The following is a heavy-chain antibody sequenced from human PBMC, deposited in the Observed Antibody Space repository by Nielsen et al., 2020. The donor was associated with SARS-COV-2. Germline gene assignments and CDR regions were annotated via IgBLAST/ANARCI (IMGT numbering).Heavy chain of an antibody. CDR3: ASHGTFDH. CDR2: IKEDGSEK. J-gene: IGHJ4*02. CDR1: GFIFRNYA. D-gene: IGHD1-1*01. Sequence: GGSLRLSCAATGFIFRNYAMSWVRQAPGKGLEWVANIKEDGSEKNYVDSVKGRFTISRDNAKNSLYLQMNSLRIEDTALYYCASHGTFDHWGQGALVTVSS. V-gene: IGHV3-7*01.